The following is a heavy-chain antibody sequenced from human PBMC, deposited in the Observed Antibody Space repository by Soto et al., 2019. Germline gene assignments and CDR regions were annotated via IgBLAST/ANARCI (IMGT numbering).Heavy chain of an antibody. CDR1: GGSFSGYY. D-gene: IGHD1-7*01. Sequence: SPTLSLTCAVYGGSFSGYYWSWIRQPPGKGLEWIGEINHSGSTNYNPSLKSRVTISVDTSKNQFSLKLSSVTAADTAGYYCAGGEDWTYGGGNWFDPWGQGTLVTVSS. CDR3: AGGEDWTYGGGNWFDP. CDR2: INHSGST. J-gene: IGHJ5*02. V-gene: IGHV4-34*01.